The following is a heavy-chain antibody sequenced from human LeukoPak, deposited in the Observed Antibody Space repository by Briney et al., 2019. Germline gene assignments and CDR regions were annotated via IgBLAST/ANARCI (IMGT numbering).Heavy chain of an antibody. CDR1: GFTFDDYG. CDR2: INWNGGST. V-gene: IGHV3-20*04. CDR3: ARDAGARTYYDFWSGRLYYYFDY. D-gene: IGHD3-3*01. J-gene: IGHJ4*02. Sequence: GGSLRLSCAASGFTFDDYGMSWVRQAPGKGLEWVSGINWNGGSTGYADSVKGRFTISRDNAKNSLYLQMNSLRAEDTALHYCARDAGARTYYDFWSGRLYYYFDYWGQGTLVSVSS.